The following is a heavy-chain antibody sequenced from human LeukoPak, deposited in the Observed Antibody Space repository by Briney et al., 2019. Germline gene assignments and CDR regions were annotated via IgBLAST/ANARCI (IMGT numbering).Heavy chain of an antibody. CDR2: ISSRSSTT. J-gene: IGHJ5*02. CDR1: GFTFSSYS. D-gene: IGHD1-26*01. Sequence: GGSLRLSCAACGFTFSSYSMNWVRQAPGKGVEWVSYISSRSSTTSYAASVKGRFTISRDNAKNSLYLQMTSLRAEDTAVYYCARDSGVGASVRNWFDPWGQGTLVTVSS. CDR3: ARDSGVGASVRNWFDP. V-gene: IGHV3-48*01.